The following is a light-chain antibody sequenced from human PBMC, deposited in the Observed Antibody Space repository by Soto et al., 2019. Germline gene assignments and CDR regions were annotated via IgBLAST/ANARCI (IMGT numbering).Light chain of an antibody. CDR1: SGDIGAYNY. CDR3: QSYDSTLSARYV. V-gene: IGLV2-11*01. Sequence: QSALTQPRSVSGSPGQSVTFSCTGTSGDIGAYNYVSWYQFHPGKAPKMIIYDVNKRPSGVPDRFSGSKSGNTASLTISWLQAEDEADYYCQSYDSTLSARYVFGTGTKLTVL. CDR2: DVN. J-gene: IGLJ1*01.